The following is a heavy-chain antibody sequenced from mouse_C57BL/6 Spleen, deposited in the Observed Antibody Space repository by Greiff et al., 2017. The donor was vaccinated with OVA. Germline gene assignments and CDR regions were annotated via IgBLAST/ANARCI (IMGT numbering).Heavy chain of an antibody. D-gene: IGHD1-1*01. CDR3: ASFITTVVAPYAMDY. CDR2: IDPSDSYT. CDR1: GYTFTSYW. J-gene: IGHJ4*01. Sequence: VQLQQPGAELVMPGASVKLSCKASGYTFTSYWMHWVKQRPGQGLEWIGEIDPSDSYTNYNQKFKGKSTLTVDKSSSTAYMQLSSLTSEDSAVYYCASFITTVVAPYAMDYWGQGTSVTVSS. V-gene: IGHV1-69*01.